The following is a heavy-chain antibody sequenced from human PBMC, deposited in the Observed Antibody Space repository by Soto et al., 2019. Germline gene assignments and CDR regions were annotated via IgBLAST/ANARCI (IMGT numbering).Heavy chain of an antibody. CDR3: AKDIMSSYDSSPYFDY. J-gene: IGHJ4*02. CDR2: ISWNSGSI. V-gene: IGHV3-9*01. Sequence: EVQLVESGGGLVQPGRSLRLSCAASGFTFDDYAMHWIRQAPGKGLEWVSGISWNSGSIGYADSVKGRFTISRDNAKNSLYLQMNSLRAEDTALYYCAKDIMSSYDSSPYFDYWGQGTLVTVSS. D-gene: IGHD3-22*01. CDR1: GFTFDDYA.